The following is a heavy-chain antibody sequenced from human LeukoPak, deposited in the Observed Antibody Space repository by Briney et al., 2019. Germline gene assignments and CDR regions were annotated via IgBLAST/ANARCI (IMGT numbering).Heavy chain of an antibody. J-gene: IGHJ4*02. CDR2: ISYDGSNK. CDR3: ANPPV. CDR1: GVTSSNDG. D-gene: IGHD1-26*01. V-gene: IGHV3-30*18. Sequence: GGSLRLSCATSGVTSSNDGMPRVGQAPGKGLEWVAVISYDGSNKYYADSVKGRFTISRDNSKNTLYLQMNSLRPEDAAVYYCANPPVRGQGTLVTVSS.